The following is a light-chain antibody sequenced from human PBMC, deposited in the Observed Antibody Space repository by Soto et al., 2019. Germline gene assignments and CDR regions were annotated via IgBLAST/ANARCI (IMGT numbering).Light chain of an antibody. CDR1: QSISSW. Sequence: DIQMTQSPSTLSACVGDRVTITCRASQSISSWLAWYQQKPGKAPKLLISKASSLESGVPSRFSGSVSGTEFTLTISSLQPDDFATYYCQQYNSYWTFGQGTKVEIK. J-gene: IGKJ1*01. CDR2: KAS. V-gene: IGKV1-5*03. CDR3: QQYNSYWT.